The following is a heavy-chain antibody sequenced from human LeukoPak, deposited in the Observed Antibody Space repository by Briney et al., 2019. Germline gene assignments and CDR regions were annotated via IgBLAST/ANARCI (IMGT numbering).Heavy chain of an antibody. J-gene: IGHJ4*02. CDR3: ARAPGGFHGDYSPIGY. Sequence: GGSLRLSCAASGFTFSSYAMHWVRQAPGKGPQWLALTSDDGSAKYYADSVKGRFTISRVNSQNTLYLQMNSLRVEETAMYYCARAPGGFHGDYSPIGYWGQGTLVTVSS. D-gene: IGHD4-17*01. CDR2: TSDDGSAK. CDR1: GFTFSSYA. V-gene: IGHV3-30-3*01.